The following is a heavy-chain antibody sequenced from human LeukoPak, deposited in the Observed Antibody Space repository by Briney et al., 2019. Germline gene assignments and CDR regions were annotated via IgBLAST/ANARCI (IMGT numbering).Heavy chain of an antibody. V-gene: IGHV1-2*02. CDR3: AREGGYDILTGYQDY. CDR2: INPNSGDT. CDR1: GYIFTTYF. D-gene: IGHD3-9*01. Sequence: ASVKVSCKASGYIFTTYFIHWVRQAPGQGLEWMVWINPNSGDTNYVQKFQGRVTMTRDTSISTAYMELTRLRSDDTAVYYCAREGGYDILTGYQDYWGQGTLVTVSS. J-gene: IGHJ4*02.